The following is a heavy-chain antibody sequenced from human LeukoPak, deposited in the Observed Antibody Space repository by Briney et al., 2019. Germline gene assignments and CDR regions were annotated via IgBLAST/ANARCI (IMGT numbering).Heavy chain of an antibody. CDR1: GRSISSYY. CDR2: IHYSGST. J-gene: IGHJ6*02. CDR3: ARQYAGFYVLDV. V-gene: IGHV4-59*08. Sequence: SETLSLTCSVSGRSISSYYWSWIRHPPGKGLEWIGYIHYSGSTNYNPSLKRRVTISLDSSKNHLSLKLNSVTAADTAVYYCARQYAGFYVLDVWGQGTTVTVSS. D-gene: IGHD2-8*01.